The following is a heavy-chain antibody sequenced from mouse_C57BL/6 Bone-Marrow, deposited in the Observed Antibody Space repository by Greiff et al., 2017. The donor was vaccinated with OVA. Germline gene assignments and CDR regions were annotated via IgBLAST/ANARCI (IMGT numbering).Heavy chain of an antibody. CDR2: IGPGSGST. Sequence: VHLVESGAELVKPGASVKISCKASGYTFTDYYINWVKQRPGQGLEWIGKIGPGSGSTYYNAKFTGQATLTADTSSSTAYMQLSSLTSEDSAVYFCARHYYGSCNWYFEVWGTGTTVTVSS. J-gene: IGHJ1*03. CDR1: GYTFTDYY. D-gene: IGHD1-1*01. CDR3: ARHYYGSCNWYFEV. V-gene: IGHV1-77*01.